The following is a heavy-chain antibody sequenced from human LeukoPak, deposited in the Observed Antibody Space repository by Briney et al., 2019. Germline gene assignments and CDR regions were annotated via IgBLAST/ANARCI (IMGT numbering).Heavy chain of an antibody. V-gene: IGHV3-48*03. Sequence: GGSLRLSCAASGFTISSYEMNWVRQAPGKGLEWGSYISSSGSTIYYADSVKGRFTISRDNAKNSLYLQMNSLTAEDTAVYYCARGRGSSYDYYFDYWGQGTLVTVSS. D-gene: IGHD2-2*01. CDR3: ARGRGSSYDYYFDY. J-gene: IGHJ4*02. CDR2: ISSSGSTI. CDR1: GFTISSYE.